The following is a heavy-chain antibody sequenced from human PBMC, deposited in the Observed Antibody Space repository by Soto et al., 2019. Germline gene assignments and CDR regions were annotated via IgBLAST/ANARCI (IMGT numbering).Heavy chain of an antibody. CDR2: IYQSGAT. CDR3: ASGYSGFDYRVDY. Sequence: QVQLQESGPGLVKPLGTLSLTCDVSGGSISSSDWWAWVRQASGKGLEWIGEIYQSGATKYNPSLESRLTISVDKSQNQFSLKLTSVTAADTAFYYCASGYSGFDYRVDYWGQGALVTVSS. D-gene: IGHD5-12*01. V-gene: IGHV4-4*02. J-gene: IGHJ4*02. CDR1: GGSISSSDW.